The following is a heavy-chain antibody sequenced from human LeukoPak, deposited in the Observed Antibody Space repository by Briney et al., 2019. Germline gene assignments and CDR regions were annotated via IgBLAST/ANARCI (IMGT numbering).Heavy chain of an antibody. CDR3: ARGRRDSYGPLYYFDY. CDR2: IYYNGST. J-gene: IGHJ4*02. D-gene: IGHD5-18*01. CDR1: GGSISSYY. Sequence: SETLSLTCTVSGGSISSYYWSWIRQPPGKGLEWIGYIYYNGSTNYNPSLKSRVTISVDTPKNQFSLKLSSVTAADTAVYYCARGRRDSYGPLYYFDYWGQGTLVTVSS. V-gene: IGHV4-59*01.